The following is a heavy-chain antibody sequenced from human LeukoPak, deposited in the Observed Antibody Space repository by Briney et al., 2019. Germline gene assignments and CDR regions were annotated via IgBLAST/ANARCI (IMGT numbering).Heavy chain of an antibody. CDR2: ISSSSSYI. Sequence: GGSLRLSCAASGFTFSSYSMTWVRQAPGKGLEWVSSISSSSSYIYYADSVKGRFTISRDNAKNSLYLQMNSLRAEDTAVYYCARDKDDRNCSSTSCYSGGFDPWGQGTLVTVSS. D-gene: IGHD2-2*01. V-gene: IGHV3-21*01. J-gene: IGHJ5*02. CDR3: ARDKDDRNCSSTSCYSGGFDP. CDR1: GFTFSSYS.